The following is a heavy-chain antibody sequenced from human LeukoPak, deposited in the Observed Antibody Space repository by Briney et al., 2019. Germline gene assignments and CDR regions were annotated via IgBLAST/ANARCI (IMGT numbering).Heavy chain of an antibody. V-gene: IGHV3-11*01. Sequence: PGGSLRLSCAASGFTFSDYYMSWIRQAPGKGLEWVSYISSSGSTIYYADSVKGRFTISRDNAKNSLYPQMNSLRAEDTAVYYCARDRDSGSYFDYWGQGTLVTVSS. CDR2: ISSSGSTI. CDR1: GFTFSDYY. CDR3: ARDRDSGSYFDY. J-gene: IGHJ4*02. D-gene: IGHD1-26*01.